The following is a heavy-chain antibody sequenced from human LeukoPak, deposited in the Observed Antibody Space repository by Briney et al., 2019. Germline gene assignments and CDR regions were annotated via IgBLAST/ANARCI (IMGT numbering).Heavy chain of an antibody. J-gene: IGHJ3*02. CDR1: GFTVSSNY. CDR3: ARVNPLLAPGTFDI. CDR2: VYSGGNT. Sequence: GGSLRLSCAASGFTVSSNYMSWVRQAPGKGLEWVSVVYSGGNTYYADSVKGRFTISRDNAKNLLYLQLNNLRGEDTAVYYCARVNPLLAPGTFDIWGQGTMVVVSS. V-gene: IGHV3-53*01. D-gene: IGHD6-13*01.